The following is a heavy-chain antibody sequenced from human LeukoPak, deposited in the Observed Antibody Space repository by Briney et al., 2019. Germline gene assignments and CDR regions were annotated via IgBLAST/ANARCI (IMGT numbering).Heavy chain of an antibody. J-gene: IGHJ3*02. Sequence: PGGSLRLSCAASGFTFSSYSMNWVRQAPGKGLEWVSYISSSSSAIYYADSVTGRFTISRDNAKNSLYLQMNSLRAEDTATYYCARDRPLDYYDTSGTHAFDIWGQGTMVTVSS. D-gene: IGHD3-22*01. CDR2: ISSSSSAI. CDR3: ARDRPLDYYDTSGTHAFDI. V-gene: IGHV3-48*01. CDR1: GFTFSSYS.